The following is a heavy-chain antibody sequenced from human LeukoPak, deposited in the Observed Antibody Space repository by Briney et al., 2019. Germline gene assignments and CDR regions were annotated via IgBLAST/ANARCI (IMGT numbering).Heavy chain of an antibody. CDR3: ASYYYASGSLNWFDP. D-gene: IGHD3-10*01. CDR2: IYSSGST. CDR1: GGSISSYY. J-gene: IGHJ5*02. Sequence: AETLSLTCTVSGGSISSYYWSWIRQPAGKGLEWIARIYSSGSTNYNPSLKSRVTMSVDTSKNQFSLNLSSVTAADTAFYYCASYYYASGSLNWFDPWGQGTLVTVSS. V-gene: IGHV4-4*07.